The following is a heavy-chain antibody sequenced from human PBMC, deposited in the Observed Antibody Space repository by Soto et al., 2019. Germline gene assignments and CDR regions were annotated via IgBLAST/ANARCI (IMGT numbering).Heavy chain of an antibody. CDR3: ARDRAVGRDYYYGMDV. CDR1: GDRVSSNSAA. D-gene: IGHD1-26*01. CDR2: TYYRSKWYN. Sequence: KQSQTLSLTCAISGDRVSSNSAAWNWLRQSPSRGLEWLGRTYYRSKWYNDYAVSVKSRITINPDTSKNQFSLQLNSVTPEDTAVYYCARDRAVGRDYYYGMDVWGQGTTVTVSS. J-gene: IGHJ6*02. V-gene: IGHV6-1*01.